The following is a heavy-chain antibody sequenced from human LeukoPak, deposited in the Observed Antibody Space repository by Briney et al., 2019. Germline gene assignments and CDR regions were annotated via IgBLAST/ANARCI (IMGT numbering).Heavy chain of an antibody. CDR3: ARDRHTAMVYYYYYMDV. V-gene: IGHV3-53*01. D-gene: IGHD5-18*01. Sequence: GGSLRLSCAASGFTVSSSYMSWVRQAPGKGLEWASVIYSGGSTYSADSVKGRFTISRDNSKNTLYLQMNSLRAEDTAVYYCARDRHTAMVYYYYYMDVWGTGTTVTVSS. CDR2: IYSGGST. CDR1: GFTVSSSY. J-gene: IGHJ6*03.